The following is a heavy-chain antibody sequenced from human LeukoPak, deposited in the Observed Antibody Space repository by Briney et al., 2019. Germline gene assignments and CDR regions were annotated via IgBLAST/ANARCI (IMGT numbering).Heavy chain of an antibody. V-gene: IGHV1-2*02. CDR2: INPNSGGT. J-gene: IGHJ4*02. CDR1: EYTFTGYY. D-gene: IGHD2-2*02. Sequence: ASVKVSCKASEYTFTGYYMHWVRQAPGQGLEWMGWINPNSGGTNYAQKFQGRVTMTRDTSTSTAYMELSRLRYDDTAVYYCARGPMDIVVVPAAIVDYWGQGTLVTVSS. CDR3: ARGPMDIVVVPAAIVDY.